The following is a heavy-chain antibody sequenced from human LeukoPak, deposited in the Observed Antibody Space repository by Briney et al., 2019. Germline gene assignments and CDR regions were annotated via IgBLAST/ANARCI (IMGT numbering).Heavy chain of an antibody. Sequence: PSETLSLTCTVSGGSISSSSYYWGWIRQPPGKGLEWIGSIYYSGSTYYNPSLESRVTISVDTSKNQFSLKLSSVTAADTAVYYCARGSGYYDSSGYYQYYYYYYYMDVWGKGTTGTVSS. J-gene: IGHJ6*03. V-gene: IGHV4-39*07. CDR2: IYYSGST. D-gene: IGHD3-22*01. CDR3: ARGSGYYDSSGYYQYYYYYYYMDV. CDR1: GGSISSSSYY.